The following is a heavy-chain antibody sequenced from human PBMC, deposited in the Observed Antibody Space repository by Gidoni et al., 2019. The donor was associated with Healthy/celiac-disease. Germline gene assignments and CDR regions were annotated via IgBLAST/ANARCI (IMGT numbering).Heavy chain of an antibody. D-gene: IGHD6-13*01. CDR1: GFTFGDYA. J-gene: IGHJ4*02. Sequence: EVQRVESGGGLVQPGRSLRLSCTASGFTFGDYAMSWFRQAPGKGLEWVGFIRSKAYGGSTEYAASVKGRFTISRDDSKSIAYLQMNSLKTEDTAVYYCTRQGYSSSWYPSYFDYWGQGTLVTVSS. CDR2: IRSKAYGGST. V-gene: IGHV3-49*03. CDR3: TRQGYSSSWYPSYFDY.